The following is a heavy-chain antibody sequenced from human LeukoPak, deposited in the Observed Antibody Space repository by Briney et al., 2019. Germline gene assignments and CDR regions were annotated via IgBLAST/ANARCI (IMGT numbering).Heavy chain of an antibody. V-gene: IGHV3-64*01. CDR3: ARGWLPFDAFDI. CDR1: GFTFSSYA. Sequence: GGSLRLSCAASGFTFSSYAMHWVRQAPGKGLEYVSAISSNGGSTYYANSVKGRFTISRDNSKNTLYLQMGSLRAEDMAVYYCARGWLPFDAFDIWGQGTMVTVSS. J-gene: IGHJ3*02. CDR2: ISSNGGST. D-gene: IGHD5-24*01.